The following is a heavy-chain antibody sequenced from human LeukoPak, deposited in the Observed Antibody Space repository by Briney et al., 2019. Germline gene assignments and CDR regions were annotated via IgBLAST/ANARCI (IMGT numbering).Heavy chain of an antibody. V-gene: IGHV3-30*02. CDR2: IRYDGSNK. D-gene: IGHD2-2*01. Sequence: PGGSLRLSCAASGFTFSSYGMHWVRQAPGKGLEWVAFIRYDGSNKYYADSVKGRFTISRDNSKNTLYLQMNSLRAEDTAVYYCAVLEYQLLSGAFDIWGQGTMVTVSS. J-gene: IGHJ3*02. CDR1: GFTFSSYG. CDR3: AVLEYQLLSGAFDI.